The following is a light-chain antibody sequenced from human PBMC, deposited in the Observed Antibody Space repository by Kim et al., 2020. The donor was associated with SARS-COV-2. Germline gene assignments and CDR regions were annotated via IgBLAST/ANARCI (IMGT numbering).Light chain of an antibody. CDR2: GKN. V-gene: IGLV3-19*01. CDR3: NSRDSSGNHWV. CDR1: SLRSYY. J-gene: IGLJ3*02. Sequence: SSELTQDPAVSVALGQTVRITCQGDSLRSYYASWYQQKPGQAPVLVIYGKNNRPSGIPDRFSGSSSGNTASLPITGAQAEDEADYYRNSRDSSGNHWVFG.